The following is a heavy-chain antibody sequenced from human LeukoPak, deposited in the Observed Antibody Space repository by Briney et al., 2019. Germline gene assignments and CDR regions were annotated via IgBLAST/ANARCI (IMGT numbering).Heavy chain of an antibody. CDR1: GGTFSIYA. D-gene: IGHD2-15*01. Sequence: SVKVSFTASGGTFSIYAISWVRQAPGQGLEWMGGIIPIFGTANYAQKFQGRVTITADESTSTAYMELSSLRSEDTAVFYCARSTSKSGVVVVVSAYYYYGMDVWGQGTTVTVSS. J-gene: IGHJ6*02. CDR3: ARSTSKSGVVVVVSAYYYYGMDV. CDR2: IIPIFGTA. V-gene: IGHV1-69*01.